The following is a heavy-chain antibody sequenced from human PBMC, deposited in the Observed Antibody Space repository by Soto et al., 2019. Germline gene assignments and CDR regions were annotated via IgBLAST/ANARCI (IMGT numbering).Heavy chain of an antibody. Sequence: QVQLQESGPGLVKPSETLSLTCTVSGGSVSSGSYYWSWIRQPPGKGLEWIGYIYYSGSTNYNPPLKSRVTISVDTSKNQFSLKLSSVTAADTAVYYCARVLDCTNGVCYAFGYYFDYWGQGTLVTVSS. V-gene: IGHV4-61*01. D-gene: IGHD2-8*01. CDR3: ARVLDCTNGVCYAFGYYFDY. J-gene: IGHJ4*02. CDR2: IYYSGST. CDR1: GGSVSSGSYY.